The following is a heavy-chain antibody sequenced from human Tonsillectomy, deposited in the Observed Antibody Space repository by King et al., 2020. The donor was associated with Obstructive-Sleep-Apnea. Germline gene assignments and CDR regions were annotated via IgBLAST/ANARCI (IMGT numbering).Heavy chain of an antibody. D-gene: IGHD3-16*01. CDR3: ATGGPDAFDF. CDR2: ISSSTSTI. J-gene: IGHJ3*01. V-gene: IGHV3-48*04. Sequence: QLVQSGGGLVQPRGSLRLSCAASGITFSSYSMNWVRQAPGKGLEWVSYISSSTSTIYYADSAKGRFTISRDNAKNSLYLQMNSLRAEDTAVYYCATGGPDAFDFWGRGTMVTVSS. CDR1: GITFSSYS.